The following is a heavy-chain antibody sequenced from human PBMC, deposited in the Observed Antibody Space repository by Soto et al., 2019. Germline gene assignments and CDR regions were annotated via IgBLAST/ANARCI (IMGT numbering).Heavy chain of an antibody. D-gene: IGHD3-9*01. CDR1: GGSISSGGYY. CDR3: ARGGYYDILTPPHWFDP. Sequence: SETLSLTCTVSGGSISSGGYYWSWIRQHPGKGLEWIGYIYYSGSTYHNPSLKSRVTISVDTSKNQFSLKLSSVTAADTAVYYCARGGYYDILTPPHWFDPWGQGTLVTVSS. V-gene: IGHV4-31*03. J-gene: IGHJ5*02. CDR2: IYYSGST.